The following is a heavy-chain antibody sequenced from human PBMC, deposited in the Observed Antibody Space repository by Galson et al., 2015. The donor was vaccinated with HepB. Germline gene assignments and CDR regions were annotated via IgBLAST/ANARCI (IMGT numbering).Heavy chain of an antibody. CDR2: IYGGWTT. V-gene: IGHV3-53*05. CDR1: GFTVHSNY. D-gene: IGHD3-16*01. J-gene: IGHJ4*02. CDR3: TRGRGTTGRHYFDN. Sequence: SLRLSCAASGFTVHSNYLSWVRQAPGKGLEWVSRIYGGWTTKYGDSVKGRFTISRDSSKNTVYLQMNRLRRDDTAVYYCTRGRGTTGRHYFDNWGQGTLVAVSS.